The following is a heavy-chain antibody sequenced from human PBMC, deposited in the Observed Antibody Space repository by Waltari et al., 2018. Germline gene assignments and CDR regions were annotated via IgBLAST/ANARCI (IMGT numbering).Heavy chain of an antibody. V-gene: IGHV3-23*01. CDR2: ISGSGGST. CDR3: AKDREYYDSSGPFDY. CDR1: GFTFSSYA. Sequence: EVQLLESGGGLVQPGGSLRLSCAASGFTFSSYAMSWVRQARGKGLEWVSAISGSGGSTYYADSVKGRFTISRDNSKNTLYLQMNSLRAEDTAVYYCAKDREYYDSSGPFDYWGQGTLVTVSS. J-gene: IGHJ4*02. D-gene: IGHD3-22*01.